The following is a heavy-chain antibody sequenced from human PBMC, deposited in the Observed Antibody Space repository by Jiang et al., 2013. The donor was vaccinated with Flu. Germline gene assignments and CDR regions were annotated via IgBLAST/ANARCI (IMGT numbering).Heavy chain of an antibody. Sequence: VQLLESGAEVKKPGASVKVSCTASGYTFTGYYMHWVRQAPGQGLEWMGWINPNSGATEYAQKFQGRVTVTRDTSISTAYMELSRLRSDDTAVYYCARDLESVVRGVMSNKYGMDVWGQGTTVTVSS. V-gene: IGHV1-2*02. J-gene: IGHJ6*02. CDR3: ARDLESVVRGVMSNKYGMDV. CDR1: GYTFTGYY. CDR2: INPNSGAT. D-gene: IGHD3-10*01.